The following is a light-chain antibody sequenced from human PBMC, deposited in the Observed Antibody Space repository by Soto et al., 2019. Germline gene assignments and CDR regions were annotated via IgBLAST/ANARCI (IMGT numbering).Light chain of an antibody. V-gene: IGLV1-47*02. CDR3: AAWDDSLRACV. CDR2: YNN. Sequence: QSALTQEPSASGTAGQGVTLSCSGSDSNIGSNSVYWYQHLPKTAPKLLIYYNNQRPSGVPDRFSGSRSGTSASLAISGIRSEDEADYYCAAWDDSLRACVFGTGTKVTVL. CDR1: DSNIGSNS. J-gene: IGLJ1*01.